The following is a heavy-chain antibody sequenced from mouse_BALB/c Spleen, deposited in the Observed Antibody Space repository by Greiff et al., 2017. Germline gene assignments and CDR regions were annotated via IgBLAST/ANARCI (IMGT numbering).Heavy chain of an antibody. Sequence: EVQLQESGGGLVQPGGSLKLSCAASGFTFSSYGMSWVRQTPDKRLELVATINSNGGSTYYPDSVKGRFTISRDNARNILYLQMSSLKSEDTAMYYCARDRGYGYAMDYWGQGTSVTVSS. CDR2: INSNGGST. CDR3: ARDRGYGYAMDY. J-gene: IGHJ4*01. V-gene: IGHV5-6-3*01. D-gene: IGHD2-2*01. CDR1: GFTFSSYG.